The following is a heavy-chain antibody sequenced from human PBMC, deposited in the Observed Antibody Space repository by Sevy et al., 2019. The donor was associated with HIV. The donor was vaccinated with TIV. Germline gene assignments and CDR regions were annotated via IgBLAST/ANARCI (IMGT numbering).Heavy chain of an antibody. CDR3: ASGSSTWYNYYYYMDV. Sequence: ASVKVSCKASGFTFAGYNIYWVRQAPGQGLEWMGWMDPYTGGTNYAQKFKGRVTMTRDTSINTAYMELSRLRSDDTAMYYCASGSSTWYNYYYYMDVWGKGTTVTVSS. J-gene: IGHJ6*03. D-gene: IGHD6-13*01. CDR2: MDPYTGGT. V-gene: IGHV1-2*02. CDR1: GFTFAGYN.